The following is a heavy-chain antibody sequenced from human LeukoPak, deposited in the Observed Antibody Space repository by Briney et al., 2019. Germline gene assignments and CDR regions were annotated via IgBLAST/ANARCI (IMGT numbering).Heavy chain of an antibody. CDR3: AREGAPNLADY. CDR1: GFTVSSNY. CDR2: IYSDGTP. J-gene: IGHJ4*02. D-gene: IGHD4/OR15-4a*01. V-gene: IGHV3-53*01. Sequence: PGGSLRLSCAASGFTVSSNYMSWVRRAPGKGLEWVSIIYSDGTPYYADSVKGRFTISRDNSKNTVYLQMNSLRAEDMAVYYCAREGAPNLADYWGQGTLVTVSS.